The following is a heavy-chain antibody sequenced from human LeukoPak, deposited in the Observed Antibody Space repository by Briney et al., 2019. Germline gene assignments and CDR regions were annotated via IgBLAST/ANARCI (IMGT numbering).Heavy chain of an antibody. D-gene: IGHD2-2*02. V-gene: IGHV3-7*01. J-gene: IGHJ6*02. CDR3: AREVSPCSGTSCYIYYYYGMDV. Sequence: GGSLRLSCAASGFTFSSYWMSWVRQAPGKGLEWVANIKQDGSEKYYVDSVKGRFTISRDNAKNSLYLQMNSLRAEDTAVYYCAREVSPCSGTSCYIYYYYGMDVWGQGTTVTVSS. CDR2: IKQDGSEK. CDR1: GFTFSSYW.